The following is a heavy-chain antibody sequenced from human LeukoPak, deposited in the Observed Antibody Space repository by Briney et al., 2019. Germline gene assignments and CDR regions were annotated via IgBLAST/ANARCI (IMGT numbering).Heavy chain of an antibody. CDR2: ISYDGSNK. V-gene: IGHV3-30*04. D-gene: IGHD1-7*01. CDR1: GYTFTGYY. J-gene: IGHJ3*02. Sequence: SCKASGYTFTGYYMHWVRQAPGKGLEWVAVISYDGSNKYYADSVKGRFTISRDNSKNTLYLQMNSLRAEDTAVYYCARDPITGTTDDAFDIWGQGTMVTVSS. CDR3: ARDPITGTTDDAFDI.